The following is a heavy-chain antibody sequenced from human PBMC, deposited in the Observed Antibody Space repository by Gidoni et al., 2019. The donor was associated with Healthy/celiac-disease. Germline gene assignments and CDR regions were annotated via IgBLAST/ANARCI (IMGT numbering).Heavy chain of an antibody. V-gene: IGHV3-9*01. J-gene: IGHJ4*02. CDR3: AKDIRGTTASPGFDY. CDR1: GFTFADYA. D-gene: IGHD4-17*01. Sequence: EVQLVESGGGLVQPGRSLRLSCAASGFTFADYAMHWVRQAPGKGLEWVSGISWNSGSIGYADSVKGRFTISRDNAKNSLYLQMNSLRAEDTALYYGAKDIRGTTASPGFDYWGQGTLVTVSS. CDR2: ISWNSGSI.